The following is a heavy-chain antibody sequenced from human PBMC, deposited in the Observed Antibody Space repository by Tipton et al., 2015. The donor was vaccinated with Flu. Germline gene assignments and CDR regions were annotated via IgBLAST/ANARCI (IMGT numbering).Heavy chain of an antibody. CDR3: ARESMIVVVIARYFDL. V-gene: IGHV4-39*07. D-gene: IGHD3-22*01. CDR1: GGSISSSSYY. Sequence: TLSLTCTVSGGSISSSSYYWGWIRQPPGKGLEWIGSIYYSGSTYYNPSLNSRVTISVDTSKNQFSLKLSSVTAADTAVYYCARESMIVVVIARYFDLWGRGTLVTVSS. CDR2: IYYSGST. J-gene: IGHJ2*01.